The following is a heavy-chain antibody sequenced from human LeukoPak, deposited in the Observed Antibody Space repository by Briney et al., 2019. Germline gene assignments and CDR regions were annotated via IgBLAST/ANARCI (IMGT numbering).Heavy chain of an antibody. Sequence: GGSLRLSCAASGFTFSDYYMAWIRQAPGKGLEWVSYISSSTGCTNYGDSLKGRFTISRDNPKNSLYLQMNSLRAEDTAVYYCARDGGENWFDPWGQGTLVTVSS. V-gene: IGHV3-11*06. D-gene: IGHD2-21*01. CDR1: GFTFSDYY. CDR2: ISSSTGCT. CDR3: ARDGGENWFDP. J-gene: IGHJ5*02.